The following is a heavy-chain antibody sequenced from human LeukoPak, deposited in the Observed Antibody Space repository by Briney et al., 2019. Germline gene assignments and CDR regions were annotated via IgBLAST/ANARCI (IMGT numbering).Heavy chain of an antibody. Sequence: PSETLSLTCTVSGGSISSYYWSWIRQPPGKGLEWIGSMYYSGSTYYNPSLKSRVTISVDTSKNQFSLKLSSVTAADTAVYYCARDLYSSRTNDAFVMWGQGTMVTVSS. CDR1: GGSISSYY. CDR2: MYYSGST. CDR3: ARDLYSSRTNDAFVM. D-gene: IGHD6-19*01. V-gene: IGHV4-59*12. J-gene: IGHJ3*02.